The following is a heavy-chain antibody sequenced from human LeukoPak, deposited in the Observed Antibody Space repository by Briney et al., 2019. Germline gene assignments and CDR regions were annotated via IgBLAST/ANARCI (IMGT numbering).Heavy chain of an antibody. D-gene: IGHD6-19*01. CDR3: ARVPLGGSSGWYDY. J-gene: IGHJ4*02. CDR1: GYTFTSYY. Sequence: ASVKVSCKASGYTFTSYYMHWVRQAPGQGLEWMGIINPSGGSTSYAQKLQGRVTMTTDTSTSTAYMELRSLRSDDTAVYYCARVPLGGSSGWYDYWGQGTLVTVSS. CDR2: INPSGGST. V-gene: IGHV1-46*01.